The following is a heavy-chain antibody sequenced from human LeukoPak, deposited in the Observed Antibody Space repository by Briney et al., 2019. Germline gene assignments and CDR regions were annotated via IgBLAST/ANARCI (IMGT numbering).Heavy chain of an antibody. D-gene: IGHD4-23*01. Sequence: GGSLRLSCAASGFTFSSYAMHWVRQAPGKGLEWVAVISYDGSNKYYADSVKGRFTISRDNFKNTLYLQMNSLRAEDTAVYYCARTNDYGGNFDYWGQGTLVTVSS. CDR2: ISYDGSNK. CDR3: ARTNDYGGNFDY. V-gene: IGHV3-30*04. J-gene: IGHJ4*02. CDR1: GFTFSSYA.